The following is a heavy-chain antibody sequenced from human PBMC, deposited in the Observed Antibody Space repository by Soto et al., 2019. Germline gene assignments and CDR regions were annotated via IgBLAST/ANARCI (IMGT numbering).Heavy chain of an antibody. CDR1: GFTFSSYW. V-gene: IGHV3-7*02. CDR2: IKQDGSEK. CDR3: AQGEDHGSGWYHFDY. J-gene: IGHJ4*02. D-gene: IGHD6-19*01. Sequence: GGSLRLSCAASGFTFSSYWMSWVRQAPGKGLEWVANIKQDGSEKYYADSVKGRFAISRDNSKNTLYLQMNSLSAEDTAVYYCAQGEDHGSGWYHFDYWGQGTLVTVSS.